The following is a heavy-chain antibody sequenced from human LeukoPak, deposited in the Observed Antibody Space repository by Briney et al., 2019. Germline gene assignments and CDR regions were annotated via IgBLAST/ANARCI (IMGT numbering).Heavy chain of an antibody. J-gene: IGHJ6*02. CDR3: ARFTVSRAYYYGMDV. Sequence: GASVKVSCKASGGTFSSYAISWVRQAPGQGLEWMGGIIPIFGTANYAQKFQGRVTITTDESTSTAYMELSSLRSEDTAVYYCARFTVSRAYYYGMDVWGQGTTVTVSS. CDR1: GGTFSSYA. CDR2: IIPIFGTA. V-gene: IGHV1-69*05. D-gene: IGHD4-17*01.